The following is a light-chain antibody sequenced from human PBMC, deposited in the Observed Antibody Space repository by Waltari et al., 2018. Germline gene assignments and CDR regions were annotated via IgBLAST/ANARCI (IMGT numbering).Light chain of an antibody. V-gene: IGKV3-20*01. CDR2: GAS. J-gene: IGKJ1*01. CDR3: QQYGSSRTWT. Sequence: EIVLTQYPGTLSLSPGERATLSCRASQSVSSSYLAWYQQKPGQAPRLLIYGASSRATGIPDRFSGSGSGTDFTLTISRLEPEDFAVYYCQQYGSSRTWTFGQGTKVEIK. CDR1: QSVSSSY.